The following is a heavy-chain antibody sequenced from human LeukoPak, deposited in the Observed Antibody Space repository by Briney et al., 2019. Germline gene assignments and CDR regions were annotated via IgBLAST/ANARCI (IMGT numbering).Heavy chain of an antibody. V-gene: IGHV1-2*02. Sequence: ASVKVSCKASGYTFTGHYIHWVRQAPGQGLEWMGWINPNSGGTNYAQKFQGRVTMTRDTSISTAYMELSRLRSDDTAVYYCAREGIAARTNYFDYWGQGTLVTVSS. CDR2: INPNSGGT. CDR1: GYTFTGHY. J-gene: IGHJ4*02. D-gene: IGHD6-6*01. CDR3: AREGIAARTNYFDY.